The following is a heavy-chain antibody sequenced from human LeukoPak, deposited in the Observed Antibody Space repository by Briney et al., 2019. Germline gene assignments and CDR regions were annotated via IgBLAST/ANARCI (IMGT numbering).Heavy chain of an antibody. Sequence: GASVTVSCKASGYTFTSYGISWVRQAPGQGLEWMGWISAYNGNTDYAQKLQGRVTMTTDTSTSTAYMELRSLRSDDTAVYYCARDGEANYYDSSGYLAPSNDYWGQGTLVTVSS. CDR1: GYTFTSYG. CDR3: ARDGEANYYDSSGYLAPSNDY. CDR2: ISAYNGNT. J-gene: IGHJ4*02. V-gene: IGHV1-18*01. D-gene: IGHD3-22*01.